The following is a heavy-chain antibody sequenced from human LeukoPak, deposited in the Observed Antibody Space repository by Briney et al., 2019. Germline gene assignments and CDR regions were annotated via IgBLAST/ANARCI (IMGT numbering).Heavy chain of an antibody. CDR3: ARETQYSGYDYRGYYFDY. J-gene: IGHJ4*02. CDR1: GFTFSDYY. D-gene: IGHD5-12*01. V-gene: IGHV3-11*01. Sequence: GGSLRLSCAASGFTFSDYYMSWIRQAPGKGLEWVSYISSSGSTIYYADSVKGRFTISRDNAKNSLYLQMNSLRAEDTAEYYCARETQYSGYDYRGYYFDYWGQGTLVTVSS. CDR2: ISSSGSTI.